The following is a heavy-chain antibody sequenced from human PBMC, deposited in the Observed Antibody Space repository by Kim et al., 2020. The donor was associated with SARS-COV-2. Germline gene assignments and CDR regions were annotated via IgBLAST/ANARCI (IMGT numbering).Heavy chain of an antibody. J-gene: IGHJ6*02. CDR2: ISYDGSVK. V-gene: IGHV3-30*18. CDR1: GFSFSSFG. D-gene: IGHD6-13*01. CDR3: AKDRAAVGTTSKKYYYYGMDV. Sequence: GGSLRLSCAGSGFSFSSFGIHWVRQAPGKGLDWVAVISYDGSVKYYGDSVKGRFTISRDNSKNTLYLQMDGLRAEDTAVYYCAKDRAAVGTTSKKYYYYGMDVWGQGTTVTVSS.